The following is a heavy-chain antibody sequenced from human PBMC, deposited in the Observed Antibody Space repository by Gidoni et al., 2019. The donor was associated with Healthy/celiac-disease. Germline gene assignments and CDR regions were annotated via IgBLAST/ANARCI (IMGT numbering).Heavy chain of an antibody. CDR1: GGTLSSYA. CDR3: AISPNGYSPYYYYYYMDV. D-gene: IGHD2-8*01. Sequence: QVQLVQSGAEGKKPRSSVKVSCKASGGTLSSYAISWVRQAPGQGLEWMGRIIPILGIANYAQKFQGRVTITADKSTSTAYMELSSLRSEDTAVYYCAISPNGYSPYYYYYYMDVWGKGTTVTVSS. CDR2: IIPILGIA. J-gene: IGHJ6*03. V-gene: IGHV1-69*04.